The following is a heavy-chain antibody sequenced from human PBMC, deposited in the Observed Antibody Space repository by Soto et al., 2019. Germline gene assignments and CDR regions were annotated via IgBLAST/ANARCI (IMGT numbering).Heavy chain of an antibody. J-gene: IGHJ4*02. D-gene: IGHD3-10*01. Sequence: QVHLQESGPGLVKPSETLSRICTVSGDSINSYYWSWIRQPPWKGLEWIGCIYNSGSTNYTPSLATRVTTSVDTSKNQVSLNLRSVTAADTALCYCAGAKAWLAFAFWGLGALVTVSS. CDR3: AGAKAWLAFAF. CDR2: IYNSGST. CDR1: GDSINSYY. V-gene: IGHV4-59*01.